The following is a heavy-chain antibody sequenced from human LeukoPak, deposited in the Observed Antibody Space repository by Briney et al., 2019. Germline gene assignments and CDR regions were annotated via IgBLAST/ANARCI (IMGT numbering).Heavy chain of an antibody. J-gene: IGHJ3*02. Sequence: GGSLRLSCAASGFTFSSYSMNWVRQAPGKGLEWVSYISSSSSTIYYADSVKGRFTISRDNAKNSLYLQMNSLRAEDTAVYYCAREENYGGKVARNDAFDIWGQGTMVTVSS. V-gene: IGHV3-48*01. CDR2: ISSSSSTI. CDR3: AREENYGGKVARNDAFDI. CDR1: GFTFSSYS. D-gene: IGHD4-23*01.